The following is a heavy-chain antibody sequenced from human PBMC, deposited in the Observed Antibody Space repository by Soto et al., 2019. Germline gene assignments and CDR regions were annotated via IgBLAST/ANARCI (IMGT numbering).Heavy chain of an antibody. V-gene: IGHV3-23*01. J-gene: IGHJ4*02. Sequence: EVQLLESGGGLVQPGGSLRLSCAASGFTFSSYAMNWVRQAPGKGLEWVSVISGSGGSTYYADSVKGRFTISRDNSKNTLYLQSKSLGAEDTAVYYCAKRASGSFFDYWGQRTLVSVSS. D-gene: IGHD1-26*01. CDR3: AKRASGSFFDY. CDR1: GFTFSSYA. CDR2: ISGSGGST.